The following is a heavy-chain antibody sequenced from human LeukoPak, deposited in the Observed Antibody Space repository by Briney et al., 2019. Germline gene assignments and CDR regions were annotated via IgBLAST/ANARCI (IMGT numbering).Heavy chain of an antibody. CDR3: AKVYGSGSYRAFDI. V-gene: IGHV1-2*02. CDR1: GYSLTELS. Sequence: ASVKVSCKVSGYSLTELSMHWVRQAPGKGLEWMGWINPNSGGTNYAQKFQGRVTMTRDTSISTAYMELSRLRSDDTAVYYCAKVYGSGSYRAFDIWGQGTMVTVSS. D-gene: IGHD3-10*01. CDR2: INPNSGGT. J-gene: IGHJ3*02.